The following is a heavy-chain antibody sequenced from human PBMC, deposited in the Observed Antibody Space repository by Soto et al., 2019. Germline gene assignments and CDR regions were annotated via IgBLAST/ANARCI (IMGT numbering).Heavy chain of an antibody. D-gene: IGHD3-3*01. Sequence: GGSLRLSCAASGFTFSSYAMHWVRQAPGKGLEWVAVISYDGSNKYYADSVKGRFTISRDNSKNTLYLQMNSLRAEDTAVYYCARDLFSLPFGVGLLCMDFWGQGTTVTVSS. CDR3: ARDLFSLPFGVGLLCMDF. J-gene: IGHJ6*02. CDR2: ISYDGSNK. V-gene: IGHV3-30-3*01. CDR1: GFTFSSYA.